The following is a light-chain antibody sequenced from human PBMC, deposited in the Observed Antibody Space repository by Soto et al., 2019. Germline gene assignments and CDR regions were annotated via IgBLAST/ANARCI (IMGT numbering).Light chain of an antibody. V-gene: IGLV2-14*01. CDR2: DVS. J-gene: IGLJ2*01. CDR3: SSYTSSSTRV. Sequence: QSALTQPASVSGSPGQSITISCTGTSSDVGGYNYVSWYQQHPGKAPKLMIYDVSNRPSGVSNRFSRSKSGDTASLTISGLQAEDEAEYYCSSYTSSSTRVFGGGTKLTVL. CDR1: SSDVGGYNY.